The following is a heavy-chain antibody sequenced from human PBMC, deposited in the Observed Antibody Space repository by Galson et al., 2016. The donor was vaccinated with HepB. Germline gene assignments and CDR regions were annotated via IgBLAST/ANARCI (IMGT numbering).Heavy chain of an antibody. J-gene: IGHJ4*02. CDR3: GRECHGSSDACFRTLES. CDR2: IYYNGDT. V-gene: IGHV4-59*01. CDR1: GVSFSSYY. D-gene: IGHD3-22*01. Sequence: SETLSLTCTVSGVSFSSYYWSWIRQPPGKGLEWIGYIYYNGDTNFNPSLKSRVTMSVDTSKNQFSLKLRSVTAADTAVYYCGRECHGSSDACFRTLESWGQGTLVTVSS.